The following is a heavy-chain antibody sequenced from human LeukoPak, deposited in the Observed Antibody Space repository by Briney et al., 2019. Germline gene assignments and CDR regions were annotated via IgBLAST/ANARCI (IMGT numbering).Heavy chain of an antibody. CDR1: GFTFSSYA. CDR3: ARGSGSYPRADY. V-gene: IGHV3-49*04. D-gene: IGHD1-26*01. Sequence: PGGSLRLSCAASGFTFSSYAMSWVRQAPGKGLEWVGFIRSKAYGGTTEYAASVKGRFNISRDDSKSIAYLQMNSLRAEDTAVYYCARGSGSYPRADYWGQGTLVTVSS. CDR2: IRSKAYGGTT. J-gene: IGHJ4*02.